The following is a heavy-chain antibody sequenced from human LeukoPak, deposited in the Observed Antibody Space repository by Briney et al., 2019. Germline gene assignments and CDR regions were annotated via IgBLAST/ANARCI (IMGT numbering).Heavy chain of an antibody. V-gene: IGHV3-21*01. CDR3: ARDGITIFGAGGMDV. CDR2: ISSSSSYI. D-gene: IGHD3-3*01. Sequence: PGGSLRLSCAASGFTFSSYTMSWVRQAPEKGLEWVSSISSSSSYIYHADSVKGRFTISRDNAKNSVYLQMNSLRAEDTAVYYCARDGITIFGAGGMDVWGQGTTVTVSS. CDR1: GFTFSSYT. J-gene: IGHJ6*02.